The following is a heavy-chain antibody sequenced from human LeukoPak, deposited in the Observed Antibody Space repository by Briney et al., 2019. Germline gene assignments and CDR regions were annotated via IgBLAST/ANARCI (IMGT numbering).Heavy chain of an antibody. CDR1: GFTFSSYW. D-gene: IGHD1-26*01. V-gene: IGHV3-7*01. Sequence: GGSLRLSCAASGFTFSSYWMSWVRQAPGKGLEWVANIKQDGSEKYYVDSVKGRFTISRDNAKNSLYLQMNSLRAEDTAVYYCARDRVVGATPRGYYYYGMDVWGQGTTVTVSS. CDR2: IKQDGSEK. J-gene: IGHJ6*02. CDR3: ARDRVVGATPRGYYYYGMDV.